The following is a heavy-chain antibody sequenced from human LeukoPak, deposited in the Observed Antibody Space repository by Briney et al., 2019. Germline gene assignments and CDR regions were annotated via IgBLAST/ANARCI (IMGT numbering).Heavy chain of an antibody. CDR2: IKSKTDGGTT. V-gene: IGHV3-15*01. Sequence: PGGSLRLSCAASGFTFSNAWMSWVRQAPGKGLEWVGRIKSKTDGGTTDYAAPVKGRFTISRDDSKNTLYLQMNSLKTEDTAVYYCTTGPVGGSYYDGYYYYYMDVWGKGTTVTVSS. D-gene: IGHD1-26*01. J-gene: IGHJ6*03. CDR3: TTGPVGGSYYDGYYYYYMDV. CDR1: GFTFSNAW.